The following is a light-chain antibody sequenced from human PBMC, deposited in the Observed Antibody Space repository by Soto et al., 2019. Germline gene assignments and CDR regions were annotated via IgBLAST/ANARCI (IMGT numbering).Light chain of an antibody. Sequence: EIVLTQSPDTLSLSPGERATLSCRASQGVSGNFLAWYQHRPGQAPRLLIYAASSRPSGIPDRFSGSGSGTDFPLTISRLEPEDFAVYYCQQYDSSPPNTFGQGTRLEIK. CDR3: QQYDSSPPNT. J-gene: IGKJ2*01. CDR1: QGVSGNF. V-gene: IGKV3-20*01. CDR2: AAS.